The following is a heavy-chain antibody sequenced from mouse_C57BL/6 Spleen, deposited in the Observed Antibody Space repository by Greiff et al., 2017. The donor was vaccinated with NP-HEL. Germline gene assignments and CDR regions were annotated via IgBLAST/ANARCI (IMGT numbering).Heavy chain of an antibody. CDR3: ASSGGPDGLYAMDY. J-gene: IGHJ4*01. V-gene: IGHV1-81*01. CDR2: IYPRSGNT. CDR1: GYTFTSYG. Sequence: QVQLQQSGAELARPGASVKLSCKASGYTFTSYGISWVKQRTGQGLEWIGEIYPRSGNTYYNEKFKGKATLTADKSSSAADMELRSLTSEDSAVYCCASSGGPDGLYAMDYWGQGTSVTVSS. D-gene: IGHD2-3*01.